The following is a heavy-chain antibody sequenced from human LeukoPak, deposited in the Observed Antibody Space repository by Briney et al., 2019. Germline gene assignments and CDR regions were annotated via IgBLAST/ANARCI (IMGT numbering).Heavy chain of an antibody. Sequence: GGSLRLSCAASGFTFSVYSMSWIRQAPGKGLEWISYISDSSSYTSYADSVKGRFTISRDNAKNSLYLQMNSLRADDTAVYFCSRCQYNSSPDYWGQGTLVTVSS. CDR1: GFTFSVYS. J-gene: IGHJ4*02. CDR3: SRCQYNSSPDY. V-gene: IGHV3-11*03. D-gene: IGHD6-13*01. CDR2: ISDSSSYT.